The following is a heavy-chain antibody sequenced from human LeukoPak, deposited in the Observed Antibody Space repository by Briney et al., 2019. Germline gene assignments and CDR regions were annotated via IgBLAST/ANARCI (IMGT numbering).Heavy chain of an antibody. J-gene: IGHJ4*02. CDR2: IYYSGST. CDR3: ARDLIPRGYSGYGYFDY. Sequence: SETLSLTCTVSGGSISSSSYYWGWIRQPPGKGLEWIGYIYYSGSTYYNPSPKSRVTISVDTSKNQFSLKLSSVTAADAAVYYCARDLIPRGYSGYGYFDYWGQGTLVTVSS. D-gene: IGHD5-12*01. CDR1: GGSISSSSYY. V-gene: IGHV4-30-4*08.